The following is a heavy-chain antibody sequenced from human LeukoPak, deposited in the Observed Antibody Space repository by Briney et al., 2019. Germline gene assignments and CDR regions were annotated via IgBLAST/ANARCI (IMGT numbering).Heavy chain of an antibody. V-gene: IGHV3-7*04. CDR3: ARGTYYYEF. CDR1: GFTFSSYW. CDR2: MNQLGNEK. J-gene: IGHJ4*02. D-gene: IGHD3-16*01. Sequence: GGSLRLSCAASGFTFSSYWMSWVRQAPGKGLEWVAYMNQLGNEKNYLDSVKGRFTISRDNAKNSLYPQMNSLRAEDTAVCYCARGTYYYEFWGQGTLVTVSS.